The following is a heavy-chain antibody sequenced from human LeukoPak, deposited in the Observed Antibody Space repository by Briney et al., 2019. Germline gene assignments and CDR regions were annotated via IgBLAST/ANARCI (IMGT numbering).Heavy chain of an antibody. V-gene: IGHV3-49*03. CDR2: IRSKVYGATT. CDR3: SRDGSGSYSFDY. J-gene: IGHJ4*02. CDR1: GFNFGDYV. D-gene: IGHD3-10*01. Sequence: GGSLRLSCTASGFNFGDYVMSWFCQASGKGLEWVGFIRSKVYGATTEYAASVKGRFTISRDDLTSIAYLQMDSLKTEDTAVYYCSRDGSGSYSFDYWGQGTLVTVSS.